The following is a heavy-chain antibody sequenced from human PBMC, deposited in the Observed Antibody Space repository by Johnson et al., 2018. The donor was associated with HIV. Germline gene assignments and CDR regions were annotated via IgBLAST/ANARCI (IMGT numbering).Heavy chain of an antibody. CDR2: ISYDGSNK. D-gene: IGHD6-19*01. V-gene: IGHV3-30*03. J-gene: IGHJ3*02. CDR3: ARDLGSGYSSGWYLRSDAFDI. CDR1: GFTFFSYG. Sequence: QMLLVESGGGLVQPGRSLRLSCAASGFTFFSYGMHWVRQAPGKGLEWVAVISYDGSNKYYVESVKGRFTISRDNSKNTLHLQMNSLRAEDTAVYYCARDLGSGYSSGWYLRSDAFDIWGQGTMVTVSS.